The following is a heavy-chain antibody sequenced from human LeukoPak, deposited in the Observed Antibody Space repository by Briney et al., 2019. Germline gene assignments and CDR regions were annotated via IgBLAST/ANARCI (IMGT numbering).Heavy chain of an antibody. CDR1: RDSFSGNSAA. J-gene: IGHJ3*02. V-gene: IGHV6-1*01. CDR2: TYYRSKWYN. Sequence: SHTLSLTCRISRDSFSGNSAAWNWSRQSPSRGLEWLGRTYYRSKWYNDYAVSVKSRITINPDTSKSQFSLQLNSVTPEDTAVYYCARGVAVAGTKAFDIWGQGTMVTVSS. CDR3: ARGVAVAGTKAFDI. D-gene: IGHD6-19*01.